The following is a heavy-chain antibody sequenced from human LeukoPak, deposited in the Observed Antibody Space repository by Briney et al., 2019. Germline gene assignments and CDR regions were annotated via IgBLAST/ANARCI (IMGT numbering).Heavy chain of an antibody. V-gene: IGHV4-39*07. CDR2: IYYSGIT. Sequence: SETLSLTCTVSGHSITSSGYYWGWIRQPPGKGLEWIGSIYYSGITYYNPSLKSRVTISVDTSKNQFSLRLSSVTASDTAVYYCATTTIRLWFWGQGTLVTVSS. CDR1: GHSITSSGYY. CDR3: ATTTIRLWF. J-gene: IGHJ4*02. D-gene: IGHD1-26*01.